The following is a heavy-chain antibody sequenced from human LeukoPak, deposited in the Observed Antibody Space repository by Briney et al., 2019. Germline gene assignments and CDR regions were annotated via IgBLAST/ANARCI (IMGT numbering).Heavy chain of an antibody. V-gene: IGHV3-33*01. Sequence: GGSLRLSCAASKFIFSDYGTHWVRQAPGKGLEWVAFIWYDGSDEYYADSVKGRFTISRDNSKNTLYLQMNSLRAEDTAVYYCARGRVATSGRFDPWGQGTLVTVSS. CDR2: IWYDGSDE. CDR1: KFIFSDYG. D-gene: IGHD5-12*01. J-gene: IGHJ5*02. CDR3: ARGRVATSGRFDP.